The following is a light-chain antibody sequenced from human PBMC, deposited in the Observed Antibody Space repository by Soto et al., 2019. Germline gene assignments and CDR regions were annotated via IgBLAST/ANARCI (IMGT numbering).Light chain of an antibody. V-gene: IGKV3-11*01. CDR3: QHRSNWLGP. CDR1: QSVGSF. CDR2: DAS. J-gene: IGKJ3*01. Sequence: EIVLTQSPATLSLSPGERATLSCRASQSVGSFLAWYQQKSGQTPRLLIYDASNRATGIPARFSGSGSGADFTLTISSLEPEDFAVYYCQHRSNWLGPFGPGTKVDIK.